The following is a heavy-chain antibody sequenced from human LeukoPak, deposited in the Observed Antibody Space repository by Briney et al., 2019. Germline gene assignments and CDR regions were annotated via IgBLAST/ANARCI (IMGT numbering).Heavy chain of an antibody. Sequence: GGSLRLSCTASGFTFSTHGMQWARQAPGKGLEWVAGTWWDESNKYYADSVKGRFTISRDNSKNTLYLQMNSLKTEDTAVYYCTTDAVRGQVPAADFDYWGQGTLVTVSS. CDR1: GFTFSTHG. V-gene: IGHV3-33*01. D-gene: IGHD2-2*01. CDR2: TWWDESNK. J-gene: IGHJ4*02. CDR3: TTDAVRGQVPAADFDY.